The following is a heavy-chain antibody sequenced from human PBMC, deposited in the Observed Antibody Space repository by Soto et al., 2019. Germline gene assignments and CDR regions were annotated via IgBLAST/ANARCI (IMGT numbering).Heavy chain of an antibody. CDR1: VFTLSNHW. Sequence: GGSLRLSCAASVFTLSNHWMHWVRQVPGKGLVWVSRIKTDGSITNYADSVKGRFTISRDNAKNTLYLQMNSLRVEDTAVYFCVRGSSSDTAARLFDYWGQGTLVTVSS. CDR3: VRGSSSDTAARLFDY. CDR2: IKTDGSIT. V-gene: IGHV3-74*01. D-gene: IGHD2-21*02. J-gene: IGHJ4*02.